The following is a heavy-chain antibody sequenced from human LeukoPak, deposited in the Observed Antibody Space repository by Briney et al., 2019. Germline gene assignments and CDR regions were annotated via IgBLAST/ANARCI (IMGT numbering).Heavy chain of an antibody. V-gene: IGHV3-23*01. Sequence: GGSLRLSCAASGFTFSSYAMNWVRQTPGKGLEWVSVITGSGGSTFYADSVKGRFTISRDNSKNTLYLQMNSLRAEDTAVYYCAKGHLDFWSGYSGLYYYYYMDVWGKGTTVTVSS. CDR3: AKGHLDFWSGYSGLYYYYYMDV. CDR1: GFTFSSYA. CDR2: ITGSGGST. J-gene: IGHJ6*03. D-gene: IGHD3-3*01.